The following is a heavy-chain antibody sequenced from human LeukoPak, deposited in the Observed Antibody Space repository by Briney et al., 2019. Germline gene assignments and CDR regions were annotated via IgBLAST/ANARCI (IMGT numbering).Heavy chain of an antibody. Sequence: PGGSLRLSCAASGFTFSSYAMHWVRQAPGKGLEWVAVISYDGSNKYYADSVKGRFTISRDNSKNTLYLQMNSLRAEDTVVYYCAKDRGGYSYTTDFDYWGQGTLVTVSS. CDR1: GFTFSSYA. CDR2: ISYDGSNK. J-gene: IGHJ4*02. V-gene: IGHV3-30-3*01. CDR3: AKDRGGYSYTTDFDY. D-gene: IGHD5-18*01.